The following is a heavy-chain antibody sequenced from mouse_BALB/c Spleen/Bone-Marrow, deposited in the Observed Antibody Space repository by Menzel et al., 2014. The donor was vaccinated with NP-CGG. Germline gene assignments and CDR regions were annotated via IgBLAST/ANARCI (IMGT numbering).Heavy chain of an antibody. CDR3: VREGAY. V-gene: IGHV5-9-4*01. CDR2: ISSGGSYS. J-gene: IGHJ3*01. Sequence: EVQLVESGGGLVKPGGSLKVSCAASGFTFSSYAMSWVRQSSEKRLEWVAEISSGGSYSYYPDTVTGRFTISRDNAKNTLNLEMSSLRSEDTAMYYCVREGAYWGQGTLVTVSA. CDR1: GFTFSSYA.